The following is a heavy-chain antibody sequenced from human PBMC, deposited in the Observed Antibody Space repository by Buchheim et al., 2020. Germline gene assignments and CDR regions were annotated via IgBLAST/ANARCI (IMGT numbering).Heavy chain of an antibody. CDR3: ARGLIGVLMVYALIPEYGMDV. J-gene: IGHJ6*02. V-gene: IGHV1-8*01. D-gene: IGHD2-8*01. Sequence: QVQLVQSGAEVKKPGASVKVSCKASGYTFTSYDINWVRQATGQGLEWMGWMNPNSGNTGYAQKFQGRVTMTRNTSISTAYMELSSLRSEDTAVYYCARGLIGVLMVYALIPEYGMDVWGQGTT. CDR2: MNPNSGNT. CDR1: GYTFTSYD.